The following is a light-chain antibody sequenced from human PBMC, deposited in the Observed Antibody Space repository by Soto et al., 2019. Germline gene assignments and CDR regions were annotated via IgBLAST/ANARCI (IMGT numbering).Light chain of an antibody. V-gene: IGLV2-23*02. CDR1: SSDVGRHNF. CDR3: CSYAGTTAWV. CDR2: EVT. Sequence: QSVLTQPASVSGSPGQSITISCTGTSSDVGRHNFVSWYQQRPGKAPNLMIFEVTKRPSGVSSLFSASKSGNTASLTISGVQAEDEADYYCCSYAGTTAWVFGGGTKLTVL. J-gene: IGLJ3*02.